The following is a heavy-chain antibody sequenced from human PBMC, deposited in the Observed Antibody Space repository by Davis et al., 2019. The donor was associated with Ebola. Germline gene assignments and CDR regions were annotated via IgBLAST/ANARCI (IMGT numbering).Heavy chain of an antibody. J-gene: IGHJ6*02. D-gene: IGHD2-21*01. CDR2: IYYSGSTYYSGST. V-gene: IGHV4-39*02. CDR3: ARFGVFVYYYGMDV. Sequence: MPSETLSLTCTVSGGSISSSSYYWSWIRQPPGKGLEWIGSIYYSGSTYYSGSTYYNPSLKSRVTISVNTSKNQFSLKLSSVTAADTAVYYCARFGVFVYYYGMDVWGQGTTVTVSS. CDR1: GGSISSSSYY.